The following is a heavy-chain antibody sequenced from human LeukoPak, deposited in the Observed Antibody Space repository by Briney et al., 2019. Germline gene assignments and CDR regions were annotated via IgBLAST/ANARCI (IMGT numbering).Heavy chain of an antibody. J-gene: IGHJ4*02. V-gene: IGHV4-61*01. Sequence: SETLSLTCTVSGGSVSSNSYYWSWVRQPPGKGLEWIGFIDYTGSANYNPSLKSRVTISLDTTKNQFSAKVMSVTAADTAVYYCARIPVAKTFDYWGQGTLVTVSS. CDR3: ARIPVAKTFDY. CDR2: IDYTGSA. D-gene: IGHD6-19*01. CDR1: GGSVSSNSYY.